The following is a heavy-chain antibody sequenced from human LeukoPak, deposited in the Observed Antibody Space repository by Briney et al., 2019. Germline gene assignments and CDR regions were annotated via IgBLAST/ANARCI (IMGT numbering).Heavy chain of an antibody. CDR3: ARGPSDDYYYYYYMDV. Sequence: SETLSLTCTVSGGSISRYYWSWLRDPPGEGLEWIGYIYYSGSTNYNPSLKSRVTISVDTSKNQFSLKLGSVTAADTAVYYCARGPSDDYYYYYYMDVWGKGTTVTISS. CDR1: GGSISRYY. CDR2: IYYSGST. V-gene: IGHV4-59*01. J-gene: IGHJ6*03. D-gene: IGHD1-26*01.